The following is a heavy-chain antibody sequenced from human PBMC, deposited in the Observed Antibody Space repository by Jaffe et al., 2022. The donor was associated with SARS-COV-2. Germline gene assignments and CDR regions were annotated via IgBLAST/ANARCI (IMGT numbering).Heavy chain of an antibody. CDR1: GAPISDVYW. CDR3: AREHYSHTPGDT. V-gene: IGHV4-4*02. J-gene: IGHJ3*02. CDR2: ISHTGAN. D-gene: IGHD4-4*01. Sequence: QVQLQESGPGLVEPSGTLSLTCAVSGAPISDVYWWSWLRQSPGKGLEWIGEISHTGANKYSPSLKSRVTMSADKSKNQISLRLISVTAADTAVYFCAREHYSHTPGDTWGRGTMVTVS.